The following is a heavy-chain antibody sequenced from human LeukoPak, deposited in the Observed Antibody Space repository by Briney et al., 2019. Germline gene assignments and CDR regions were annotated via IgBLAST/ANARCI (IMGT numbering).Heavy chain of an antibody. Sequence: GGSLRLSCAASGFTFSSYEMNWVRQAPGKGLEWVSYISSSGSTIYYADSVKGRFTISRDNAKNSLYLQTNSLRAEDTAVYYCARAKYSSGWSHFVSWGQGILVTVSS. CDR1: GFTFSSYE. V-gene: IGHV3-48*03. CDR2: ISSSGSTI. CDR3: ARAKYSSGWSHFVS. D-gene: IGHD6-19*01. J-gene: IGHJ4*02.